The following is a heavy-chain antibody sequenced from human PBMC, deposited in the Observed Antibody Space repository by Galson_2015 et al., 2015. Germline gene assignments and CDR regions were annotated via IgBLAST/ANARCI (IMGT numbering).Heavy chain of an antibody. Sequence: SLRLSCAASGFTFSSYAMHWVRQAPGKGLEWVAVISYDGSNKYYADSVKGRFTISRDNSKNTLYLQMNSLRAEDTAVYYCARERGSNYYGSGSYSNSYFDYWGQGTLVTVSS. CDR2: ISYDGSNK. CDR1: GFTFSSYA. D-gene: IGHD3-10*01. V-gene: IGHV3-30-3*01. J-gene: IGHJ4*02. CDR3: ARERGSNYYGSGSYSNSYFDY.